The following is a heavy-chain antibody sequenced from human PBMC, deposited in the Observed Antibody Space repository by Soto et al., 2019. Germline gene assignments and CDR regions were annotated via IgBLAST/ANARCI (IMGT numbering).Heavy chain of an antibody. CDR3: AREATYYDSSGYYYGPYFDY. CDR2: ISAYNGNT. CDR1: GYTFTSYG. V-gene: IGHV1-18*01. D-gene: IGHD3-22*01. Sequence: VASVQVSCKASGYTFTSYGISWVRQAPGQGLEWMGWISAYNGNTNYAQKLQGRVTMTTDTSTSTAYMELRSLRSDDTAVYYCAREATYYDSSGYYYGPYFDYWGQGTLVTVSS. J-gene: IGHJ4*02.